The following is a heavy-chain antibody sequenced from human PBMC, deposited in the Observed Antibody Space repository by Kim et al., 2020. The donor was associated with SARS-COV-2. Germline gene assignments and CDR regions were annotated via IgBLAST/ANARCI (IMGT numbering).Heavy chain of an antibody. D-gene: IGHD5-18*01. J-gene: IGHJ4*02. Sequence: GGSLRLSCAASGFTFSSYGMHWVRQAPGKGLEWVAVIWYDGSNKYYADSVKGRFTISRDNSKNTLYPQMNSLRAEDTAVYYCAKGWIQLWSPFDYWGQGTLVTVSS. CDR3: AKGWIQLWSPFDY. CDR2: IWYDGSNK. V-gene: IGHV3-33*06. CDR1: GFTFSSYG.